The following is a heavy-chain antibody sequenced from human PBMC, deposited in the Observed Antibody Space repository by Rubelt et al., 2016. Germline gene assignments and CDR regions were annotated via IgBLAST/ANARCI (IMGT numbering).Heavy chain of an antibody. D-gene: IGHD3-22*01. Sequence: WLGRIGPSDSYTNYSPSFQGHVTISADKSISTAYLQWSSLKASDTAMYYCARQSSGYDYWGQGTLVTVSS. J-gene: IGHJ4*02. V-gene: IGHV5-10-1*01. CDR2: IGPSDSYT. CDR3: ARQSSGYDY.